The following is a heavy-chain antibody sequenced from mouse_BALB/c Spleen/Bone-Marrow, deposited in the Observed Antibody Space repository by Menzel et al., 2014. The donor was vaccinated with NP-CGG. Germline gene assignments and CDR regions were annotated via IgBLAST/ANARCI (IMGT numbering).Heavy chain of an antibody. Sequence: VQLQQPGAELVKPGASVKLSCTASGFNIKDTYMHWVKERPEQGLEWIGRIDPANGNTIYDPKFQGKASITADTSSNTAYLQLSSLTSEDTAVYYCARWGNYYFDYWGQGTTLTVSS. J-gene: IGHJ2*01. V-gene: IGHV14-3*02. CDR1: GFNIKDTY. CDR2: IDPANGNT. CDR3: ARWGNYYFDY.